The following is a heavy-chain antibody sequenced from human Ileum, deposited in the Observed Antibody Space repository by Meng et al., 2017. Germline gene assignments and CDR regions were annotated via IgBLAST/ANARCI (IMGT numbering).Heavy chain of an antibody. CDR2: IKSKRDGETT. CDR3: THEHLAGTFFDY. Sequence: GGSLRLSCAVSGFTFSGAWMSWVRQAPGKGLEWVSRIKSKRDGETTDYAAPVKGRFTISRDDSENTVYLQMNSLKAEDTAVYYCTHEHLAGTFFDYWSQGILVTVSS. D-gene: IGHD1-1*01. CDR1: GFTFSGAW. J-gene: IGHJ4*02. V-gene: IGHV3-15*01.